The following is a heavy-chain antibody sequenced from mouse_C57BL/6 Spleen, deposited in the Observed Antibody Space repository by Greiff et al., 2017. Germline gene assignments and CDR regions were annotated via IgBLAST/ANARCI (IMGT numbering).Heavy chain of an antibody. CDR1: GFSFNTYA. Sequence: DVKLVESGGGLVQPKGSLKLSCAASGFSFNTYAMNWVRQAPGKGLEWVARIRSKSNNYATYYADSVKDRFTISRDDSESMLYLQMNNLKTEDTAMYYCVRHSHWDVLDYWGQGTTLTVSS. CDR3: VRHSHWDVLDY. J-gene: IGHJ2*01. V-gene: IGHV10-1*01. CDR2: IRSKSNNYAT. D-gene: IGHD4-1*01.